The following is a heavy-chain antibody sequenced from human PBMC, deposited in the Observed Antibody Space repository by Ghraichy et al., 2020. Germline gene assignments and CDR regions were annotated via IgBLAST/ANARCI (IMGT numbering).Heavy chain of an antibody. Sequence: GESLNISCAASGFIFSGHYMDWVRQAPGKGLEWVGRSKNKANSYTTEYAASVKGRFTISRDDSRSSLYLQMNSLKTEDTAVYYCGRWTVGAPDYWGQGTLVIVSS. D-gene: IGHD3/OR15-3a*01. V-gene: IGHV3-72*01. J-gene: IGHJ4*02. CDR1: GFIFSGHY. CDR2: SKNKANSYTT. CDR3: GRWTVGAPDY.